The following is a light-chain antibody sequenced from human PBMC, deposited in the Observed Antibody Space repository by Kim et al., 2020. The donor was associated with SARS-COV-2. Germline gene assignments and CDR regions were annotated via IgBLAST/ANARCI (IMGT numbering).Light chain of an antibody. Sequence: EVVMTQSPATLSVSPGERATVSCRASQSVGSKLAWYQQRPGQAPRLLIYGVSTRATGIPARFSGSGSGTEFTLTISSLQSEDFAVYYCQHYSNWPPETFGQGTKLEI. CDR3: QHYSNWPPET. J-gene: IGKJ2*01. CDR2: GVS. CDR1: QSVGSK. V-gene: IGKV3-15*01.